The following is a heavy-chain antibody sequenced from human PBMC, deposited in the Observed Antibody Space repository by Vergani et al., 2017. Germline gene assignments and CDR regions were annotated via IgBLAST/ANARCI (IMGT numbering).Heavy chain of an antibody. CDR2: IIPIFGTA. V-gene: IGHV1-69*05. Sequence: QVQLVQSGAEVKKPGSSVKVSCKASGGTFSSYAISWVRQAPGQGLEWMGRIIPIFGTANYAQKFQGRVTMTRDTSISTAYMELSRLRSDDTAVYYCASTTYYYDSSGYRYYYGMDVWGQGTTVTVSS. CDR3: ASTTYYYDSSGYRYYYGMDV. CDR1: GGTFSSYA. D-gene: IGHD3-22*01. J-gene: IGHJ6*02.